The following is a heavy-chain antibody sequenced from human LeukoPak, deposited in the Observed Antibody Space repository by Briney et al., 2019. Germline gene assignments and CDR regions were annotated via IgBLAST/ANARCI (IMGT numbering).Heavy chain of an antibody. D-gene: IGHD3-10*01. CDR3: ARGPRNTYYYGSGSYLYYFDY. CDR2: INHSRST. V-gene: IGHV4-34*01. Sequence: SETLSLTCAVYGGSSSGYYWSWLRKPPGKGLKSIGEINHSRSTNYNPSLKSRVTISVDTSKNQFSLKLSSVTAADTAVYYCARGPRNTYYYGSGSYLYYFDYWGQGTLVTVSS. J-gene: IGHJ4*02. CDR1: GGSSSGYY.